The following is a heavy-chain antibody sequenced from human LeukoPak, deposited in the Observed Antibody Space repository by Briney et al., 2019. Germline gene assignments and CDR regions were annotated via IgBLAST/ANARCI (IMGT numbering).Heavy chain of an antibody. Sequence: GESLKISCKGSGYSFTSYWISWVRQMPGKGLEWMGRIDPSDSYTNYSPSFQGHVTISADKSTSTAYLQWSSLKASDTAMYYCARLLRGANYYYYGMDVWGQGTTVTVSS. CDR1: GYSFTSYW. CDR3: ARLLRGANYYYYGMDV. CDR2: IDPSDSYT. J-gene: IGHJ6*02. D-gene: IGHD3-10*01. V-gene: IGHV5-10-1*01.